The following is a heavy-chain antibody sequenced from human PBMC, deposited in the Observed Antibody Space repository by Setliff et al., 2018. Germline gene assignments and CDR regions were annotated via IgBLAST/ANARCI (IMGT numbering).Heavy chain of an antibody. CDR3: FGAGTCSY. D-gene: IGHD3-10*01. J-gene: IGHJ4*02. V-gene: IGHV3-7*01. CDR2: INPHGSEK. CDR1: GFTYINDW. Sequence: GGSLRLSCGASGFTYINDWVSWVRQAPGKGLEWLASINPHGSEKYYADSVKGRFTISRDNAKNSLSLQMNNLRTEDTAVYYCFGAGTCSYWGQGTLVTVSS.